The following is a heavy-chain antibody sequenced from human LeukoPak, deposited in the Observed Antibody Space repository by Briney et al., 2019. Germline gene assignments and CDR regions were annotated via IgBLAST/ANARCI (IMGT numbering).Heavy chain of an antibody. J-gene: IGHJ2*01. V-gene: IGHV3-43*01. Sequence: PGGSLRLSCAASGFTFSSYSMNWVRQAPGKGLEWVSLISWDGDSTYYADSVKGRFTISRDNRKNSLYLQMNSLRIEDTAFYYCAKVYSYGSRGYFDLWGRGTLVTVSS. D-gene: IGHD5-18*01. CDR2: ISWDGDST. CDR3: AKVYSYGSRGYFDL. CDR1: GFTFSSYS.